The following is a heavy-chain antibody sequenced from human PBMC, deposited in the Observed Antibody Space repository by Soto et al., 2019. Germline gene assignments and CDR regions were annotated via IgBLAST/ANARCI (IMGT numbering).Heavy chain of an antibody. J-gene: IGHJ4*02. Sequence: ETLSLTCTVSGGSISSYYLSWIRQPPGKGLEWIGYIYHSGSTNYNPSLKSRVTISVDTSKNHFSLKLSSVTAADTDVDYWARDAAGSFYYWGQGTLVTVSS. V-gene: IGHV4-59*01. CDR1: GGSISSYY. CDR2: IYHSGST. D-gene: IGHD6-13*01. CDR3: ARDAAGSFYY.